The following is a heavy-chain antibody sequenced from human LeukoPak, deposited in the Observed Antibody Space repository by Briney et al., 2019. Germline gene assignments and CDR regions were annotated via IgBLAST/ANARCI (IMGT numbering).Heavy chain of an antibody. CDR2: ISPSGDTT. V-gene: IGHV3-23*01. CDR1: GFSFSNSA. CDR3: ATNWNLDY. Sequence: GGSLRLSCAVSGFSFSNSAMSWVRQAPGKGLEWVSGISPSGDTTYYADSVKGRFTISRDNSKNTLALQMNSLRAEDTAVYYCATNWNLDYWGQEALVTVSS. D-gene: IGHD1-1*01. J-gene: IGHJ4*02.